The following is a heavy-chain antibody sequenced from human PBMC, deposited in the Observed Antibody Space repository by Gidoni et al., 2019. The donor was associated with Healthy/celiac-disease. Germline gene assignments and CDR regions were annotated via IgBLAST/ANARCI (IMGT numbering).Heavy chain of an antibody. V-gene: IGHV3-48*02. J-gene: IGHJ6*03. D-gene: IGHD6-6*01. CDR1: GFPFSGYS. CDR3: AREYSSSSDYYYYYYMDV. Sequence: EVQLVESGGGLVQPGGSLRLSCAAAGFPFSGYSMNWVRQAPGKGLEWFSYISSSSSTIYYADSVKGRYTISRDNAKNSLYLQMNILRDEDTAVYYCAREYSSSSDYYYYYYMDVWGKGTTVTVSS. CDR2: ISSSSSTI.